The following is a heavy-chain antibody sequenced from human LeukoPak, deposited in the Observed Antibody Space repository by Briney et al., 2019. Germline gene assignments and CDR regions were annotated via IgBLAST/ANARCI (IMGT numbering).Heavy chain of an antibody. CDR1: GFTAGYNY. Sequence: GGSLRLSCAVSGFTAGYNYMSWVRQAPGKGLEWVSGISWNSGSIGYADSVKGRFTISRDNAKNSLYLQMNSLRAEDTALYYCAKDWGPGGKTWTPDYWGQGTLVTVSS. CDR2: ISWNSGSI. J-gene: IGHJ4*02. CDR3: AKDWGPGGKTWTPDY. D-gene: IGHD3-16*01. V-gene: IGHV3-9*02.